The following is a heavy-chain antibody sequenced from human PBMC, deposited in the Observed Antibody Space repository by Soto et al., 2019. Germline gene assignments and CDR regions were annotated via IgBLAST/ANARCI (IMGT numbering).Heavy chain of an antibody. CDR2: ISYDSSNK. V-gene: IGHV3-30*18. J-gene: IGHJ4*02. CDR1: GFTFSYG. CDR3: AKLVIGYCSGNTCDDY. D-gene: IGHD2-15*01. Sequence: VQLLESGGGLIQPGGSLRRSCAASGFTFSYGIHWLRQAPGKGLERVAYISYDSSNKFYGDSVKGRFTISRHNFNNRQFLQMNSLRVEDTAVYYCAKLVIGYCSGNTCDDYWGQGTLVAVSS.